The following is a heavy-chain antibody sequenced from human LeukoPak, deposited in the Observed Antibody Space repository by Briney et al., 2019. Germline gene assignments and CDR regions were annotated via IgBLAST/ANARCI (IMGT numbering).Heavy chain of an antibody. V-gene: IGHV3-15*01. CDR1: GFTFSSNY. CDR3: TTAFYSGHDY. D-gene: IGHD5-12*01. Sequence: GGSLRLSCAASGFTFSSNYMSWVRQAPGKGLEWVGRIKSKTDGGTTDYAAPVKGRFTISRDDSKNTLYLQMNSLKTEDTAVYYCTTAFYSGHDYWGQGTLVTVSS. CDR2: IKSKTDGGTT. J-gene: IGHJ4*02.